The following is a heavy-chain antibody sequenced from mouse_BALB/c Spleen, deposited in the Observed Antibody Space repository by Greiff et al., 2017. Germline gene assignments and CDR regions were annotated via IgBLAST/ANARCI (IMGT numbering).Heavy chain of an antibody. D-gene: IGHD1-1*01. J-gene: IGHJ1*01. Sequence: DVKLVESGGGLVKPGGSLKLSCAASGFTFSSYAMSWVRQTPEKRLEWVATISSGGSYTYYPDSVKGRFTISRDNAKNTLYLQMSSLRSEDTAMYYCARDEDGSSYWYFDVWGAGTTVTVSS. CDR2: ISSGGSYT. CDR3: ARDEDGSSYWYFDV. CDR1: GFTFSSYA. V-gene: IGHV5-9-3*01.